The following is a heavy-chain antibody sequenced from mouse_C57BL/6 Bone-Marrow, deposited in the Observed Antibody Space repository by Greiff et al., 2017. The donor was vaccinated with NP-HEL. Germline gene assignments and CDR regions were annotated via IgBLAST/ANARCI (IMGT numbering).Heavy chain of an antibody. Sequence: VQLQQSGPELVKPGASVKISCKASGYTFTDYYMNWVKQSHGKSLEWIGDINPNNGGTSYNQKFKGKATLTVDKSSSTAYMELRSLTSEDSAVYYCARREIYYDYDEDWYFDVWGTGTTVTVSS. CDR2: INPNNGGT. J-gene: IGHJ1*03. CDR1: GYTFTDYY. V-gene: IGHV1-26*01. D-gene: IGHD2-4*01. CDR3: ARREIYYDYDEDWYFDV.